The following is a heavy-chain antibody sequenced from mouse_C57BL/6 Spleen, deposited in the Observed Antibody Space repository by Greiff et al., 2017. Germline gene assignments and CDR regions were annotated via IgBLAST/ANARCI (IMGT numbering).Heavy chain of an antibody. CDR1: GYTFTDYY. J-gene: IGHJ3*01. V-gene: IGHV1-26*01. D-gene: IGHD4-1*01. CDR3: AREGALGRVAY. Sequence: VQLKQSGPELVKPGASVKISCKASGYTFTDYYMNWVKQSHGKSLEWIGDINPNNGGTSYNQKFKGKATLTVDKSSSTAYMELRSLTSEDSAVYYCAREGALGRVAYWGQGTLVTVSA. CDR2: INPNNGGT.